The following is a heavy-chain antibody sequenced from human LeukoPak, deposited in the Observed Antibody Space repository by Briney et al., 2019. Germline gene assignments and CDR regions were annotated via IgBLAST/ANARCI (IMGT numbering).Heavy chain of an antibody. CDR3: TTPVGISDAFDI. CDR1: GYTFTGYY. D-gene: IGHD1-26*01. CDR2: INPNSGGT. Sequence: ASVKVSCKASGYTFTGYYMHWVRQAPGQGLEWMGWINPNSGGTNYAQKFQGRVTMTRDTSISTAYMELNRLTSDDTAVYYCTTPVGISDAFDIWGQGTMVTVSS. J-gene: IGHJ3*02. V-gene: IGHV1-2*02.